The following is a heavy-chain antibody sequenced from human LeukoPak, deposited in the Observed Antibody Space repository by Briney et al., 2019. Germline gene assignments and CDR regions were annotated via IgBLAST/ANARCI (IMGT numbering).Heavy chain of an antibody. D-gene: IGHD6-19*01. CDR3: AREVGYSSGWYSPQSEYYYGMDV. J-gene: IGHJ6*02. CDR1: GFTFSSYW. V-gene: IGHV3-74*01. CDR2: INSDGSST. Sequence: GGSLRLSCAASGFTFSSYWMHWVRQAPGKGLVWVSRINSDGSSTSYADSVKGRFTISRDNAKNTLYLQMNSLRAEDTAVYYCAREVGYSSGWYSPQSEYYYGMDVWGQGTTVTVSS.